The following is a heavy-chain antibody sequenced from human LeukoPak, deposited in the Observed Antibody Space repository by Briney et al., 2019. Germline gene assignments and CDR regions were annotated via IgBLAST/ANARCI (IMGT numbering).Heavy chain of an antibody. D-gene: IGHD3-10*02. Sequence: SETLSLTCTVSGGSIRSFLWNWIRQPPGKGLEWIGYMYSTGSTNYNPSLKSRVTISIDASKNQFSLRLSSVTAADTALYFCARGPMSYHFDYWGQGMLVTVSS. CDR1: GGSIRSFL. J-gene: IGHJ4*02. V-gene: IGHV4-59*01. CDR3: ARGPMSYHFDY. CDR2: MYSTGST.